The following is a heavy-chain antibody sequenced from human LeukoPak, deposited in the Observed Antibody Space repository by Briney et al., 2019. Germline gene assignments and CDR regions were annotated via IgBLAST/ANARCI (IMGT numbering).Heavy chain of an antibody. CDR2: IYYSGST. V-gene: IGHV4-59*01. CDR1: GGSITSDY. CDR3: ARATSIAARPYYFDY. D-gene: IGHD6-6*01. Sequence: SGTLSLTCIVSGGSITSDYWTWIRQSPGKGLEWIGYIYYSGSTNYNPSLKSRVTISVDTSKNQFSLKLSSVTAADTAVYYCARATSIAARPYYFDYWGQGTLVTVSS. J-gene: IGHJ4*02.